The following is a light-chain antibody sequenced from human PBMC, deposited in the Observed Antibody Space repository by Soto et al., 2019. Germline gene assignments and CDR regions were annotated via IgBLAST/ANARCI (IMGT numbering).Light chain of an antibody. CDR2: DAS. CDR1: QSVSSY. CDR3: QQRSNWLWT. Sequence: EIVLTQSPATVSLSPGVRATLSCRASQSVSSYLAWYQQKPGQAPRLLIYDASNRATGIPARFSGSGSGTDFTLTISSLEPEDFAVYYCQQRSNWLWTFGQGTKVDIK. V-gene: IGKV3-11*01. J-gene: IGKJ1*01.